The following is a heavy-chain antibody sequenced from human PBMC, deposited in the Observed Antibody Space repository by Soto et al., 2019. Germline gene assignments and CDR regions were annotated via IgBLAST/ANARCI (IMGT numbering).Heavy chain of an antibody. V-gene: IGHV3-30*18. CDR2: ISYNGRNK. Sequence: VQLVESGGGVVQPGRSLTLSCAASGFTFSGYAMHWLRQAPGKGLEWVAFISYNGRNKLHADSVKGRFTISRDNSKNTLYLQINSLRAEDTAVYYCAQEVDAFDIWGQGTMVTVSS. CDR1: GFTFSGYA. CDR3: AQEVDAFDI. J-gene: IGHJ3*02.